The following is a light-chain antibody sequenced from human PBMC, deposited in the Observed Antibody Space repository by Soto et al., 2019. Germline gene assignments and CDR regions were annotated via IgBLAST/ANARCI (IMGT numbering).Light chain of an antibody. V-gene: IGKV1-9*01. CDR2: APS. CDR3: QQLHGYPIT. Sequence: ILLTQSPASLSATEGDRVTITCRASQGIDTSLAWYQQKPGKAPKLLVYAPSNFQSGVPSRFSGSGSGTHFTLTISSLQPEDFATYYCQQLHGYPITFGQGARLEIK. CDR1: QGIDTS. J-gene: IGKJ5*01.